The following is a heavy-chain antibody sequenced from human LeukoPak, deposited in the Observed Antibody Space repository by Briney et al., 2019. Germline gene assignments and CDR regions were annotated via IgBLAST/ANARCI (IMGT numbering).Heavy chain of an antibody. CDR3: TRDRGTYNWFDP. Sequence: PGGSLGLSCVASGFTFSGSAVHWVRQSSGKGLEWVGHIDKKDNLYATAYAESVKGRFTISRDDSKDTASLHMDSLKTEDTALYYCTRDRGTYNWFDPWGQGTLVTVSS. CDR1: GFTFSGSA. V-gene: IGHV3-73*01. CDR2: IDKKDNLYAT. J-gene: IGHJ5*02. D-gene: IGHD2-15*01.